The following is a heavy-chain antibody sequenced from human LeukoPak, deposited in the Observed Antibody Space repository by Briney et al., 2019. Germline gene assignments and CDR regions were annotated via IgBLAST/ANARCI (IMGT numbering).Heavy chain of an antibody. CDR2: IYYSGST. V-gene: IGHV4-59*01. J-gene: IGHJ3*02. Sequence: SETLSLTCTVSGGSISSYYWSWIRQPPGKGPEWIGYIYYSGSTNYNPSLKSRVTISVDTSKNQFSLKLSSVTAADTAVYYCARDAYDAFDIWGQGTMVTVSS. CDR3: ARDAYDAFDI. CDR1: GGSISSYY.